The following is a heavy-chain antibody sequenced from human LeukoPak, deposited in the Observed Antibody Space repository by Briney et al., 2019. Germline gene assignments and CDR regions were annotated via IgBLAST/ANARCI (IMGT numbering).Heavy chain of an antibody. CDR3: ARGGEQQLVPGGGGYYYMDV. D-gene: IGHD6-13*01. J-gene: IGHJ6*03. V-gene: IGHV5-51*01. CDR1: GYSFTSYW. Sequence: GESLKISCQGSGYSFTSYWIGWVRQMPGKGLEWMGIIYPGDSDTRYSPSFQDQVTISADKSISTAYLQWSSLKASDTAMYYCARGGEQQLVPGGGGYYYMDVWGKGTTVTVSS. CDR2: IYPGDSDT.